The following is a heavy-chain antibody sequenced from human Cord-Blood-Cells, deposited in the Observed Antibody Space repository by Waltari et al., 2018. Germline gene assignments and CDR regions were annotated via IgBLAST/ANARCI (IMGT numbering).Heavy chain of an antibody. CDR1: GGSFSGYY. Sequence: QVQLQQWGAGLLKPSETLSLTCAVYGGSFSGYYWSWIRQPPGKGLEWIGEINHSGSTNYNPSLKSRVTISVDTSKNQFSLKLSSVTAADTAVYYCARFRLRFLEWLLSAFDIWGQGTMVTVSS. CDR3: ARFRLRFLEWLLSAFDI. V-gene: IGHV4-34*01. J-gene: IGHJ3*02. D-gene: IGHD3-3*01. CDR2: INHSGST.